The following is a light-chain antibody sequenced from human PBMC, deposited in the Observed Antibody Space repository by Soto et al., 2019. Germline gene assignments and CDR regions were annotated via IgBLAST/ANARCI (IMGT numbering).Light chain of an antibody. CDR3: CSFAGTSFPVL. CDR2: EAS. V-gene: IGLV2-23*01. CDR1: PSAVGSYNL. J-gene: IGLJ1*01. Sequence: QSALTQPASLSGSPGQSITISCTGSPSAVGSYNLVSWYQQHPGKAPKLIIYEASKRPSAVSNRLSGSKSGNTASLTISGLQAEDVADYYCCSFAGTSFPVLFGTGTKLTVL.